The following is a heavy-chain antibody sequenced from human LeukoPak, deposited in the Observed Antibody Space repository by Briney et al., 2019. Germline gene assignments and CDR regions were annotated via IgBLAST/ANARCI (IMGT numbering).Heavy chain of an antibody. D-gene: IGHD3-9*01. CDR3: AGVAGYDILTGYYNYYYYYGMDV. Sequence: ASETLSLTCTVSGGSISSGGYYWSWIRQHPGKGLEWIGYIYYSGSTYYNPSLKSRVTISVDTSKNQFSLKLSSVTAADTAVYYCAGVAGYDILTGYYNYYYYYGMDVWGQGTTVTVSS. V-gene: IGHV4-31*03. CDR1: GGSISSGGYY. CDR2: IYYSGST. J-gene: IGHJ6*02.